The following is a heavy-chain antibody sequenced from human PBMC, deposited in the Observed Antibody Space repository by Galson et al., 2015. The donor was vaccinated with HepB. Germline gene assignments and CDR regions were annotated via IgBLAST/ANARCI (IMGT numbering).Heavy chain of an antibody. J-gene: IGHJ4*02. CDR3: ADDYYDSSGSALPAGR. V-gene: IGHV3-30-3*01. Sequence: SLRLSCAASGFTFSSYAMHWVRQAPGKGLEWVAVISYDGSNKYYADSVKGRFTISRDNSKNTLYLQMNSLRAEDTAVYYCADDYYDSSGSALPAGRWGQGTLVTVSS. CDR1: GFTFSSYA. D-gene: IGHD3-22*01. CDR2: ISYDGSNK.